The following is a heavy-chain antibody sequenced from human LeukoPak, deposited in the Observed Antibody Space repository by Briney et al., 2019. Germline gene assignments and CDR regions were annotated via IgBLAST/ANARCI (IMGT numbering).Heavy chain of an antibody. CDR3: AREDYYDSSGYYWYFDL. CDR2: IYTSGST. Sequence: SQTLSLTCTVSGGSISSGSYYWSWIRQPAGKGLEWIGRIYTSGSTNYNPSLKSRVTISVDTYKNQFSLKLSSVTAADTAVYYCAREDYYDSSGYYWYFDLWGRGTLVTVSS. CDR1: GGSISSGSYY. V-gene: IGHV4-61*02. J-gene: IGHJ2*01. D-gene: IGHD3-22*01.